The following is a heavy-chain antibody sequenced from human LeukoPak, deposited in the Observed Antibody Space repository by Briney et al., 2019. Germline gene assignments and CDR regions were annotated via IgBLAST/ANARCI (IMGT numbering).Heavy chain of an antibody. V-gene: IGHV3-66*01. CDR3: AREGVYYDSSGYYPFDY. CDR2: IYSGGST. J-gene: IGHJ4*02. CDR1: GFTFSDYY. D-gene: IGHD3-22*01. Sequence: GGSLRLSCAASGFTFSDYYMSWVRQAPGKGLEWVSVIYSGGSTYYADSVKGRFTISRDNSKNTLYLQMNSLRAEDTAVYYCAREGVYYDSSGYYPFDYWGQGTLVTVSS.